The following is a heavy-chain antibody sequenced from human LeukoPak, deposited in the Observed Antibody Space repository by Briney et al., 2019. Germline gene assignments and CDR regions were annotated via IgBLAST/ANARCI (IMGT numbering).Heavy chain of an antibody. Sequence: RPGGSLRLSCAASGFTFSNAWMSWVRQAPGKGLEWVGRIKSKTDGGTTDYAAPVKGRFTISRDDSKNTLYLQMNSLKTEDTDVYYCTTSIAAAGYRFDYWGQGTLVTVSS. D-gene: IGHD6-13*01. CDR3: TTSIAAAGYRFDY. J-gene: IGHJ4*02. CDR1: GFTFSNAW. CDR2: IKSKTDGGTT. V-gene: IGHV3-15*01.